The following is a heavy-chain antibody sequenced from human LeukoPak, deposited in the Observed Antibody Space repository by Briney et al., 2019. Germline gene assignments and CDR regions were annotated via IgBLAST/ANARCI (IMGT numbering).Heavy chain of an antibody. Sequence: GGSLRLSCAASGFGFSSYWMSWVRQAPGKGLEWVANIKQDGSEKYYVDSVKGRFAISRDNAKNSLYLQMDSLRAEDTAVYYCAALTYYYDSSGYYTDYWGQGTLVTVSS. D-gene: IGHD3-22*01. V-gene: IGHV3-7*03. CDR3: AALTYYYDSSGYYTDY. CDR2: IKQDGSEK. J-gene: IGHJ4*02. CDR1: GFGFSSYW.